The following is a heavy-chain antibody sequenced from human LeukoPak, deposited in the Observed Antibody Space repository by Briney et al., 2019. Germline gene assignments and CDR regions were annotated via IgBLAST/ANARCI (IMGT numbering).Heavy chain of an antibody. CDR3: AGRIVGATNDAFDI. D-gene: IGHD1-26*01. V-gene: IGHV1-69*01. CDR2: IIPIFGTA. J-gene: IGHJ3*02. Sequence: SVKVSCKASGGTFSSYAISWVRQAPGQGLVWMGGIIPIFGTANYAQKFQGRVTITADESTSTAYMELSSLRSEDTAVYYCAGRIVGATNDAFDIWGQGTMVTVSS. CDR1: GGTFSSYA.